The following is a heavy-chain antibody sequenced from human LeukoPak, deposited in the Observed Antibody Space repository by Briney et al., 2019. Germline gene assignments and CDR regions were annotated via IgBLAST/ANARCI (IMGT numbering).Heavy chain of an antibody. D-gene: IGHD4-17*01. CDR3: ARHVYGEYGPGDY. V-gene: IGHV4-39*01. Sequence: SETLSLTCTVSGGSTSSSSHYWGWLRQPPGKGLEWIGSMRYSGSTYYNLSLKSRVTISVDTSKSQFSLKLSSVTAADTAVYYCARHVYGEYGPGDYWGQGILVTVSS. J-gene: IGHJ4*02. CDR1: GGSTSSSSHY. CDR2: MRYSGST.